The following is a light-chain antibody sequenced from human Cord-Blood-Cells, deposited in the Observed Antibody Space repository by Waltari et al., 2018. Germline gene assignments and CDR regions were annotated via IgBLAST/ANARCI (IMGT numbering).Light chain of an antibody. CDR2: EGS. CDR3: CSYAGSSTWV. J-gene: IGLJ3*02. V-gene: IGLV2-23*01. CDR1: SSDGGSDNL. Sequence: SALTQPASVSGSPGQSINIPCAGTSSDGGSDNLRSWYPKHPGKDPEHMIYEGSKRPAVVSKRFSGSKSCNTSSLTISELQAEDEADDYCCSYAGSSTWVFGVGTKLTVL.